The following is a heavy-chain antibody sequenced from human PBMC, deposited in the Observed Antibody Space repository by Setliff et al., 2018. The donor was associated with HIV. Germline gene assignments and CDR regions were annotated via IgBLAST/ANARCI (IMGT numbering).Heavy chain of an antibody. V-gene: IGHV4-39*07. CDR2: IFYSGST. J-gene: IGHJ6*03. D-gene: IGHD3-10*01. CDR1: GGSISSDSYY. Sequence: SLTCTVSGGSISSDSYYWGWIRQPPGKGLEWIGSIFYSGSTDYNPSLKSRITMSADPSKNQFSLKVRSVIAADTALYYCARGRNYGSPYFYYMDVWATGTTVTVSS. CDR3: ARGRNYGSPYFYYMDV.